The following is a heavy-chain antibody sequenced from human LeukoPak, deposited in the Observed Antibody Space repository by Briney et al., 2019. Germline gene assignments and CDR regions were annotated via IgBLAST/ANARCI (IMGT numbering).Heavy chain of an antibody. CDR2: ISGSGGST. V-gene: IGHV3-23*01. J-gene: IGHJ4*02. CDR3: AKDVWVTPYYFDY. CDR1: GFTFSSYA. Sequence: GGSLGLSCAASGFTFSSYAMSWVRQAPGKGLEWVSAISGSGGSTYYADSVKGRFTISRDNSKNTLYLQMNSLRAEDTAVYYCAKDVWVTPYYFDYWGQGTLVTVSS. D-gene: IGHD3-16*01.